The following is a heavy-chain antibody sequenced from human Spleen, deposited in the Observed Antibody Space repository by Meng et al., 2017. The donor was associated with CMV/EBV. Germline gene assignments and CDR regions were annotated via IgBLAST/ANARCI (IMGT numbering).Heavy chain of an antibody. CDR2: IKQDGSEK. CDR1: GFTFSSYW. J-gene: IGHJ4*02. CDR3: ARDRVESYYDKDYDY. V-gene: IGHV3-7*01. D-gene: IGHD1-26*01. Sequence: GESLKISCAASGFTFSSYWMSWVRQAPGKGLEWVANIKQDGSEKYYVDSVKGRFTISRDNAKNSLYLQMNSLRAEDTAVYYCARDRVESYYDKDYDYWGQGTLVTVSS.